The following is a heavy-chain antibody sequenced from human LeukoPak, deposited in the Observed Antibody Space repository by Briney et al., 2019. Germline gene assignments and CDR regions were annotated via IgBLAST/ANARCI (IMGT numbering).Heavy chain of an antibody. CDR2: IYYSGST. D-gene: IGHD5-18*01. J-gene: IGHJ3*02. Sequence: PSETLSLTCTVSGGSISSYYWSWIRQPPGKGLEWIGYIYYSGSTNYNPSLKSRVTISVDTSRNQFSLKLSSVTAADTAVYYCARAVQLWGTGGAFDIWGQGTMVTVSS. CDR1: GGSISSYY. V-gene: IGHV4-59*01. CDR3: ARAVQLWGTGGAFDI.